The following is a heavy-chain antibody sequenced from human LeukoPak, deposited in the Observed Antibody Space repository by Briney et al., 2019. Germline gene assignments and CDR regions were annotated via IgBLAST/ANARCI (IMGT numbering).Heavy chain of an antibody. D-gene: IGHD5/OR15-5a*01. CDR2: IYPGDFDI. J-gene: IGHJ5*02. CDR3: ARTSTNWFDP. V-gene: IGHV5-51*01. CDR1: GYSFTSYW. Sequence: GESLKISCKGSGYSFTSYWIGWVRQMPGKGLEWMGIIYPGDFDIRYSPSFRGQVTISADRSISTAYLQWSSLKASDTAMYYCARTSTNWFDPWGQGTLVTVSS.